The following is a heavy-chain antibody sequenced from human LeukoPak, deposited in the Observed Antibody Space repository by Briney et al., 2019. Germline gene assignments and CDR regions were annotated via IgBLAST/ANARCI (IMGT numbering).Heavy chain of an antibody. CDR1: GFTFSRYV. J-gene: IGHJ2*01. Sequence: GGSLRLSSAASGFTFSRYVMNWVRQAPGKGLDWVSYISRSGDTIYFADSVKGRFTISRDNSKNTLYLHMSSLSAEDTAVYYCVKDHSSGWLYYYFDLWGRGTLVTVSS. CDR3: VKDHSSGWLYYYFDL. V-gene: IGHV3-48*03. CDR2: ISRSGDTI. D-gene: IGHD6-19*01.